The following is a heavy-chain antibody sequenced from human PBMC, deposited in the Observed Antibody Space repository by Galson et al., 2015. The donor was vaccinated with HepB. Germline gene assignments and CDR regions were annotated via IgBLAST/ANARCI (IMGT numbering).Heavy chain of an antibody. CDR3: AKGYFEWYRRGRHVLDI. V-gene: IGHV3-23*01. CDR1: GFTFSSYA. Sequence: SLRLSCAASGFTFSSYAMNWVRQAPGKGLGWVSTISGNGGSLYYADSVRGRFTISRDNSTNTQYLQMDSLRGEDTAVYYCAKGYFEWYRRGRHVLDIWGQGQMVIVSS. D-gene: IGHD3-9*01. CDR2: ISGNGGSL. J-gene: IGHJ3*02.